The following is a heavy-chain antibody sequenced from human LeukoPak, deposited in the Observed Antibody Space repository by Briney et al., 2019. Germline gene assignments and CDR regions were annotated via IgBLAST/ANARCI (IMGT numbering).Heavy chain of an antibody. Sequence: GGSLRLSCAASGFTFSSHWMHWVRQAPGKGLEWVANIDQDGSEKYYLDSARGRFTISRDNAKNSLYLEMNSLRVEDTGVYFCARPSGRLTMITVLDLWGKGTTVTVSS. CDR3: ARPSGRLTMITVLDL. CDR1: GFTFSSHW. CDR2: IDQDGSEK. J-gene: IGHJ6*04. D-gene: IGHD6-25*01. V-gene: IGHV3-7*03.